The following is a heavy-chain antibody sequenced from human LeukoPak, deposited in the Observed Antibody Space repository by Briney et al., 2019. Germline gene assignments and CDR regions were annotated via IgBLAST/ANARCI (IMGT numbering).Heavy chain of an antibody. D-gene: IGHD2-21*02. CDR2: IYYSGST. CDR3: APGVVVTASSWFDP. CDR1: GGSISSSSYY. J-gene: IGHJ5*02. Sequence: SETLSLTCTVSGGSISSSSYYWDWIRQPPGKGLEWIGSIYYSGSTYYNPSLKSRVTISVDTSKNQFSLKLSSVTAADTAVYYCAPGVVVTASSWFDPWGQGTLVTVSS. V-gene: IGHV4-39*01.